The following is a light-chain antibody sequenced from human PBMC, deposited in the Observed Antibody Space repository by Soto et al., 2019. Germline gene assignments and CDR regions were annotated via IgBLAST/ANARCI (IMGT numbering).Light chain of an antibody. CDR2: EGS. CDR3: SSYAGAVV. J-gene: IGLJ2*01. Sequence: QSVLTQPASVSGSPGQSITLSCTRTSSGVENYNLVSWYQHRPDKAPKLMIYEGSQRPSGVSDRFSGSRSGNTASLTISGLRAEDEADYYCSSYAGAVVFGGGTKLTVL. V-gene: IGLV2-23*01. CDR1: SSGVENYNL.